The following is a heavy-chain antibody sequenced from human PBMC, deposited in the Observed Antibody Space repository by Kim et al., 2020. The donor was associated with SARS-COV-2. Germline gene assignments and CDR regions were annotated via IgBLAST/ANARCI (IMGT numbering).Heavy chain of an antibody. CDR2: IKTNTEDRET. CDR1: GFTFYNSG. J-gene: IGHJ1*01. V-gene: IGHV3-15*01. D-gene: IGHD3-9*01. Sequence: GGSLRLSCAASGFTFYNSGMIWVRQAPGKGLEWVGLIKTNTEDRETDYTLPGKGRFTISRDDSRKTAYLKMHSLKAEDTAVYYCAADVSDEGVFELRKVLDWWGPGTVLPVSS. CDR3: AADVSDEGVFELRKVLDW.